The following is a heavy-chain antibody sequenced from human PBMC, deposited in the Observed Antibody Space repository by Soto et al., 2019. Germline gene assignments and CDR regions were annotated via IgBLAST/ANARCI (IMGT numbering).Heavy chain of an antibody. V-gene: IGHV3-23*01. Sequence: EEQLLQSGGGVVQSGGSLRLSCEASGFLFSSYAMNWVRQAPGKGLEWVSSISSHGDTTYYAESVRGRFTISRDNSKNTLFLQMNSLRAGDTAVYFCARDHYDFWSGFPPTIWFHPWGQGTLVTVCS. CDR3: ARDHYDFWSGFPPTIWFHP. D-gene: IGHD3-3*01. J-gene: IGHJ5*02. CDR2: ISSHGDTT. CDR1: GFLFSSYA.